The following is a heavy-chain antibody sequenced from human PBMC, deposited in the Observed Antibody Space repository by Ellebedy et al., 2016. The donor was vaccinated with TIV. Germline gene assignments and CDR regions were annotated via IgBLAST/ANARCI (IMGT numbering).Heavy chain of an antibody. Sequence: GGSLRLXXAASGFTFSSYSMNWVRQAPGKGLEWVSYISSSSSTIYYADSVKGRFTISRDNAKNSLYLQMNSLRDEDTAVYYCAREGYGDYASGMDVWGQGTTVTVSS. D-gene: IGHD4-17*01. CDR3: AREGYGDYASGMDV. V-gene: IGHV3-48*02. CDR1: GFTFSSYS. J-gene: IGHJ6*02. CDR2: ISSSSSTI.